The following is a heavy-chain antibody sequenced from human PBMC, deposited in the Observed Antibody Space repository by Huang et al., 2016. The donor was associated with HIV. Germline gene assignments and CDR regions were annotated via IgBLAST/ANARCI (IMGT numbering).Heavy chain of an antibody. D-gene: IGHD6-6*01. CDR1: GYTFTDSN. CDR2: INPKRGGT. V-gene: IGHV1-2*02. Sequence: QVQLVQSGAEVKNPGASVRVSCKASGYTFTDSNIHWGGQAPGQGIEWRGWINPKRGGTIYAQRFQGRITMTRDTTISTVHMDLRRIQSDDTAVYFCARDWSFGSSTSPADWGQGTLVTVSS. CDR3: ARDWSFGSSTSPAD. J-gene: IGHJ4*02.